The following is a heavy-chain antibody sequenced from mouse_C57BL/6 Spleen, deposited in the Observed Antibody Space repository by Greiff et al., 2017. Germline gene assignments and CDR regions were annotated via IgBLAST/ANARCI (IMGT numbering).Heavy chain of an antibody. V-gene: IGHV1-69*01. CDR3: ANYGSSSWFAY. J-gene: IGHJ3*01. Sequence: QVQLQQPGAELVMPGASVQLSCKASGYTFTSYWMHWVKQRPGQGLEWIGEIDPSDSYTNYNQKFKGKSTLTVDKSSSTAYMQLSSLTSEDSAVYYCANYGSSSWFAYWGQGTLVTVSA. CDR1: GYTFTSYW. CDR2: IDPSDSYT. D-gene: IGHD1-1*01.